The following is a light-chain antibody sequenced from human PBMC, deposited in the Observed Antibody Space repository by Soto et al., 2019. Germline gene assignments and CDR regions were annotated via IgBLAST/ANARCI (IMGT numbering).Light chain of an antibody. Sequence: DVVLSQTLLSSPVTLGQPASISCRSSQSLAFSNGDTYLSWLQQRPGQPPRPLIYKVSNRFSGVPDRFSGSGAGTDFTLKISRVEAEDVGVYYCMQLTHVPYTFGQGTKLEIK. CDR1: QSLAFSNGDTY. V-gene: IGKV2-24*01. CDR2: KVS. CDR3: MQLTHVPYT. J-gene: IGKJ2*01.